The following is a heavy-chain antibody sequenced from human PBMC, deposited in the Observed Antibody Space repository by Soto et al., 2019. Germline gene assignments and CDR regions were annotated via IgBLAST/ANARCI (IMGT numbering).Heavy chain of an antibody. J-gene: IGHJ4*02. CDR3: ARGYNWNDEFDY. V-gene: IGHV4-34*01. D-gene: IGHD1-1*01. Sequence: SETLSLTCAVYGGSFRGYYWSWIRQPPGKGLEWIGEINHSGSTNYNPSLKSRVTISVDTSKNQFSLKLSSVTAADTAVYYCARGYNWNDEFDYWGQGTLVTVSS. CDR2: INHSGST. CDR1: GGSFRGYY.